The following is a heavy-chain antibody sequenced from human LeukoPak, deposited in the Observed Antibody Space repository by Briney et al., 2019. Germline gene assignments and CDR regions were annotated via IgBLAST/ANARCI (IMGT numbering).Heavy chain of an antibody. CDR1: GFTFDDHV. CDR2: ISWDGGTT. V-gene: IGHV3-43D*03. CDR3: ARAREVYYYYMDV. Sequence: SGGSLRLSCAASGFTFDDHVMHWVRQIPGKGLEWVSVISWDGGTTYYEDSVKGRFTISRDNSKSTLYLQMGSLRAEDMAVYYCARAREVYYYYMDVWGKGTTVTVSS. J-gene: IGHJ6*03. D-gene: IGHD3-10*01.